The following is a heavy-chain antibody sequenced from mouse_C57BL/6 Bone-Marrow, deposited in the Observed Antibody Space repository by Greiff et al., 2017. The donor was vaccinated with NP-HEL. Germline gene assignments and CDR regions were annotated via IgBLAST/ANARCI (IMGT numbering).Heavy chain of an antibody. CDR2: IDPSDSET. J-gene: IGHJ3*01. Sequence: VQLQQPGAELVRPGSSVKLSCKASGYTFTSYWMHWVKQRPIQGLEWIGNIDPSDSETHYNQKFKDKATLTVDKSSSTAYMQLSSLTSEDSAVYYCARAETMVTPFAYWGQGTLVTVSA. CDR3: ARAETMVTPFAY. V-gene: IGHV1-52*01. D-gene: IGHD2-2*01. CDR1: GYTFTSYW.